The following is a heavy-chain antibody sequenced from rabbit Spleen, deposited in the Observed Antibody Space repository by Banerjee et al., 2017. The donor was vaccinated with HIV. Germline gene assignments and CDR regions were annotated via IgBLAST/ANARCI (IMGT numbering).Heavy chain of an antibody. CDR3: AREGNSGGAYGDYK. CDR2: IYAGSDDST. V-gene: IGHV1S45*01. Sequence: QEQLVESGGGLVKPEGSLTLTCTASGFSFNSGYDMCWVRQAPGKGLEWIACIYAGSDDSTYYASWAKGRFTISKTSSTTVTLQMTSLTAADTATYFCAREGNSGGAYGDYKWGPGTLVTVS. D-gene: IGHD2-1*01. CDR1: GFSFNSGYD. J-gene: IGHJ2*01.